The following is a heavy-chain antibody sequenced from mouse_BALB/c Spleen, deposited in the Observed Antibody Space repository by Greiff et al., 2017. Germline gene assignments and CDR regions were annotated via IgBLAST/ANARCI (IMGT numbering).Heavy chain of an antibody. D-gene: IGHD1-1*01. CDR1: GFTFTDYY. CDR3: ARDSLYVNYGYFDV. Sequence: DVMLVESGGGLVQPGGSLRLSCATSGFTFTDYYMSWVRQPPGKALEWLGFIRNKANGYTTEYSASVKGRFTISRDNSQSNLYLQMNTLRAEDSATYYCARDSLYVNYGYFDVWGAGTTVTVSS. V-gene: IGHV7-3*02. CDR2: IRNKANGYTT. J-gene: IGHJ1*01.